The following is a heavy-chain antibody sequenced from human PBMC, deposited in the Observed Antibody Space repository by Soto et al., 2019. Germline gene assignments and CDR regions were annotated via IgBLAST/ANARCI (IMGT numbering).Heavy chain of an antibody. CDR3: SRRRATADHACDI. CDR2: ISSSSSTM. V-gene: IGHV3-48*02. CDR1: GFTFSTYS. Sequence: EVQLVESGGGLVLPGGSLRLSCAASGFTFSTYSMNWVRQAPGKGLEWVSYISSSSSTMYYADSVKGRFTISRDNARNALDLQMSSLRDEYTAVYYCSRRRATADHACDIWGQGTMVTVSS. J-gene: IGHJ3*02.